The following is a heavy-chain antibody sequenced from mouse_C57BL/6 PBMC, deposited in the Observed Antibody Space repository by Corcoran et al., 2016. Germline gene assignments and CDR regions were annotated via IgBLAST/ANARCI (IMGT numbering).Heavy chain of an antibody. Sequence: EVQLQPSGPVLVKPGASVKIPCKASGYTFTDYNLDWVKQSHGKSLEWIGDINPNNGGTIYNQKFKGKATLTVDKSSSTAYMELRSLTSEDTAVYYCARRGLYYYGSLAYWGQGTLVTVSA. CDR1: GYTFTDYN. V-gene: IGHV1-18*01. CDR3: ARRGLYYYGSLAY. D-gene: IGHD1-1*01. CDR2: INPNNGGT. J-gene: IGHJ3*01.